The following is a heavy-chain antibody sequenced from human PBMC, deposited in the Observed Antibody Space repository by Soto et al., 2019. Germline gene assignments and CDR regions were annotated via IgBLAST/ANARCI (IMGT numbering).Heavy chain of an antibody. CDR2: IYSGGRN. CDR1: GGPMSSFY. J-gene: IGHJ4*02. D-gene: IGHD6-13*01. V-gene: IGHV4-4*07. Sequence: SETLSLTCTVVGGPMSSFYWSWTRQPAGKGLQWIGRIYSGGRNNYNPSLKSRVTMSVDTSKNQFSLRLSSVTAADTAMYYFARGSSRWDYWGQGTLVTLSS. CDR3: ARGSSRWDY.